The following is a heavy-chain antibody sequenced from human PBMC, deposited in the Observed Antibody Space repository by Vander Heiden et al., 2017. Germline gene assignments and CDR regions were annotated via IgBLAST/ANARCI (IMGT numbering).Heavy chain of an antibody. CDR3: ARVKKNWNYGLIDY. J-gene: IGHJ4*02. CDR1: GFTFSSYG. D-gene: IGHD1-7*01. V-gene: IGHV3-33*01. Sequence: QVQLVESGGGVVQPGRSLRLSCAPSGFTFSSYGMHWVRQAPGKGLEWVAVIWYDGSNKYYADSVKGRFTISRDNSKNTLYLQMNSLRAEDTAVYYCARVKKNWNYGLIDYWGQGTLVTVSS. CDR2: IWYDGSNK.